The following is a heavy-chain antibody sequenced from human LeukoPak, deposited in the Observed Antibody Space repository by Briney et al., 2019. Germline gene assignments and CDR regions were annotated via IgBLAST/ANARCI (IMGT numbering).Heavy chain of an antibody. CDR2: IRCKAYGRTT. CDR1: GFTFGDYA. J-gene: IGHJ4*02. Sequence: SLRLSCTASGFTFGDYAMSWVRQAPGKGLEWVGFIRCKAYGRTTEYAASVKGRFTISTDNSNSIVYLQMNSLKTEDTAVYYCTRHYDYVWGSYPGYYFDYWGQGTLVTVSS. D-gene: IGHD3-16*02. V-gene: IGHV3-49*04. CDR3: TRHYDYVWGSYPGYYFDY.